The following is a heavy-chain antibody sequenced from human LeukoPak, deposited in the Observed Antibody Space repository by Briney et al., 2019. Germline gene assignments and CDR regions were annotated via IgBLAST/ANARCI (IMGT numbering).Heavy chain of an antibody. D-gene: IGHD3-22*01. CDR1: SGSINRGGYY. J-gene: IGHJ5*02. CDR3: ARVPTPYDTSAQVDP. V-gene: IGHV4-31*03. CDR2: VYYTGTT. Sequence: SETLSLTCSVSSGSINRGGYYWSWVRQHPGQGLEWIGYVYYTGTTNYNPSLKSRVTMSVGTSKNQFYLKLTSVTVADTAVYCARVPTPYDTSAQVDPWGQGTLVTVSS.